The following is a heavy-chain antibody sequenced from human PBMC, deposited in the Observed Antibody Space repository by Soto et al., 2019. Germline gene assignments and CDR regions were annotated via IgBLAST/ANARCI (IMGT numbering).Heavy chain of an antibody. D-gene: IGHD3-10*01. CDR2: ISAYNGNT. CDR3: AREYYNGSGGAY. V-gene: IGHV1-18*01. Sequence: GASVKVSCKASGYTVTSYGITGVRQAPGQGLEWMEWISAYNGNTNYAQKLQGRVSRTTDTSTSTAYMELRSLRSDDTAVYYWAREYYNGSGGAYWGQGTLVNVSS. J-gene: IGHJ4*02. CDR1: GYTVTSYG.